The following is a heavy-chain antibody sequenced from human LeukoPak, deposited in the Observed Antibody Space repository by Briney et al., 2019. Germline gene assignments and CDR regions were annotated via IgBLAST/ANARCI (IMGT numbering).Heavy chain of an antibody. J-gene: IGHJ4*02. Sequence: PSETLSLTCAVSGGSISSGNWWNWVRQPPGKGLEWIGEIYHSGSTNYNPSLKSRVTISVDTSKNQFSLKLSSVTAADTAVYYCARARMTTVTTSLFDYWGQGTLVTVSS. D-gene: IGHD4-17*01. CDR2: IYHSGST. CDR3: ARARMTTVTTSLFDY. CDR1: GGSISSGNW. V-gene: IGHV4-4*02.